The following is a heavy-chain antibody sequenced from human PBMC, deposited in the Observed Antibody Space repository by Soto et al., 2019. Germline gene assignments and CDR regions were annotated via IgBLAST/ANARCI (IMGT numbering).Heavy chain of an antibody. J-gene: IGHJ4*02. D-gene: IGHD3-10*01. CDR3: ARGRGKEFIDY. CDR1: GYTFTSYV. Sequence: QVQLVQSGAEVKKPGASVKVSCKASGYTFTSYVISWVRQAPGKGLVWMGWISAYNVNTNYAQMLQGRVTLTTDTSTRTAYMELRSLRSDATAVYYCARGRGKEFIDYWGQGTLVTVSS. CDR2: ISAYNVNT. V-gene: IGHV1-18*01.